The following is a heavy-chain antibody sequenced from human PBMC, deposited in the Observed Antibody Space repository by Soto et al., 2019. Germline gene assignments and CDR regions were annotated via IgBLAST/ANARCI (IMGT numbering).Heavy chain of an antibody. V-gene: IGHV3-30-3*01. Sequence: PXGVLRLSSPASGFTFSSYHMHGVRQAPGKGLEWVAIISYDGTDKYYADSVKGRFTISRDNSKNTLYLQMNSLRVEDTAVYYCVRDGGSYFDLYYGMDVWGQGTTVTVSS. CDR2: ISYDGTDK. CDR1: GFTFSSYH. D-gene: IGHD1-26*01. CDR3: VRDGGSYFDLYYGMDV. J-gene: IGHJ6*02.